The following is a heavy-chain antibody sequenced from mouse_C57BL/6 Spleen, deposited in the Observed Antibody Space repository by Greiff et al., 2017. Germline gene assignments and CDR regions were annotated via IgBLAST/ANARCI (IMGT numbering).Heavy chain of an antibody. J-gene: IGHJ4*01. CDR1: GYTFTSYW. D-gene: IGHD2-4*01. CDR3: ARYYDYDVGAMDY. CDR2: IDPSDSYT. V-gene: IGHV1-69*01. Sequence: QVQLQQPGAELVMPGASVKLSCKASGYTFTSYWMHWVKQRPGQGLEWIGEIDPSDSYTNYNQKFKGKSTLTVDKSPSTAYMQLSSLTSEDSAVYYCARYYDYDVGAMDYWGQGTSVTVSS.